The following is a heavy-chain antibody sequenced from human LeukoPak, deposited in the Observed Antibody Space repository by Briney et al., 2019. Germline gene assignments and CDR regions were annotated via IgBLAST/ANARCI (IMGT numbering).Heavy chain of an antibody. CDR2: IYYSGTT. D-gene: IGHD4-17*01. J-gene: IGHJ6*02. CDR1: GGSISHYY. Sequence: SETLSLTCTVSGGSISHYYWSWIRQSPGKGLEWIGYIYYSGTTNYNPSLKSRVTISVDTSRNQFSLQLRSVTAADTAVYYCAREDPQTTVPEGMDVGGQGTTVIVSS. CDR3: AREDPQTTVPEGMDV. V-gene: IGHV4-59*01.